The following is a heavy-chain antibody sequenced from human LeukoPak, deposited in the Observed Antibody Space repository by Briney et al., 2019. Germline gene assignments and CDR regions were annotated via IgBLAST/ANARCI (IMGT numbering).Heavy chain of an antibody. J-gene: IGHJ5*02. CDR1: GSTFSDAW. CDR3: ATDFYDTT. CDR2: IRRNSDGGTI. Sequence: GGSLRLSCATSGSTFSDAWMNWVRQAPGKGLEWVGRIRRNSDGGTIDYAAPVKGRFALSGDDSKNTLYLHMSSLQTEDTAVYYCATDFYDTTWGQGTLVTVSS. D-gene: IGHD3-22*01. V-gene: IGHV3-15*07.